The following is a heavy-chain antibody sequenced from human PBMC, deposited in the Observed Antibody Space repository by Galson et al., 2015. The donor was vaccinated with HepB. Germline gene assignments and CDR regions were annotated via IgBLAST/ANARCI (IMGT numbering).Heavy chain of an antibody. J-gene: IGHJ6*02. Sequence: QSGAEVKKPGESLKISCKGSGYSFTSYWIGWVRQMPGKGLEWMGRIDPSDSYTNYSPSFQGHVTISADKSISTAYLQWSSLKASDTAMYYCARTKLIAAAGAPLYYYYGMDVWGQGTTVTVSS. CDR2: IDPSDSYT. D-gene: IGHD6-13*01. CDR3: ARTKLIAAAGAPLYYYYGMDV. CDR1: GYSFTSYW. V-gene: IGHV5-10-1*01.